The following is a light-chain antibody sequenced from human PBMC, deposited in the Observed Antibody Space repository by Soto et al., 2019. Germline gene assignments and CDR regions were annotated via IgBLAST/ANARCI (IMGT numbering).Light chain of an antibody. CDR3: QQYNSFSQT. Sequence: DIQMTQSPSTLSASVGDRVTITCRASQSINGWLAWYQQKPGKAPKLLIYKASSLESGVPSRFSGGGSGTEFTLTINSLQPDDFATYYCQQYNSFSQTFGQGTKVEIK. CDR2: KAS. J-gene: IGKJ1*01. V-gene: IGKV1-5*03. CDR1: QSINGW.